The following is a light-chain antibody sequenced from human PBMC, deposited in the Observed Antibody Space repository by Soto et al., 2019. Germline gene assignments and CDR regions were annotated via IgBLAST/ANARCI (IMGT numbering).Light chain of an antibody. CDR1: SSDVGGYNY. J-gene: IGLJ2*01. CDR2: DVS. Sequence: QSALTQARSESGSPGQSVTISCTGTSSDVGGYNYVSWYQQHPGKAPKLMIYDVSKRPSGVPDRFSGSKSGNTASLTISGLQAEDEADYYCCSYAGSSRVFGGGTKLTVL. V-gene: IGLV2-11*01. CDR3: CSYAGSSRV.